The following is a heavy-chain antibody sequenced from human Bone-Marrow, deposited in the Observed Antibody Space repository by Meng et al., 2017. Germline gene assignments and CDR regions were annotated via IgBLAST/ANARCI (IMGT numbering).Heavy chain of an antibody. D-gene: IGHD2-21*01. Sequence: QVQLQQWGAGLLKPSETLSLTCAVYGGSFSGYSWTWIRQTPGKGLEWIGEINHIGFKYNPSLKSRVTISVDTSKNQFSLKLSSVTAADTAVYYCASFDHIPRRNYFDYWGQGTLVTVSS. CDR1: GGSFSGYS. J-gene: IGHJ4*02. V-gene: IGHV4-34*01. CDR2: INHIGF. CDR3: ASFDHIPRRNYFDY.